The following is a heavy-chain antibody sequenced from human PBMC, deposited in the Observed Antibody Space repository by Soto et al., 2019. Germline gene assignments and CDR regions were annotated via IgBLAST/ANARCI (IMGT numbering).Heavy chain of an antibody. V-gene: IGHV1-69*01. CDR3: TSFDSNGYYPQNHY. CDR2: IIPLLGTA. D-gene: IGHD3-22*01. CDR1: GGSFSSFS. Sequence: QVILAQSGAEVKKPGSSVKVSCKVSGGSFSSFSINWVRQAPGQRFEWMGGIIPLLGTANFTQKFQDRVTFTAAESTATAYMTLSSLTSEDTASYYCTSFDSNGYYPQNHYWGPGTQVTVSS. J-gene: IGHJ4*02.